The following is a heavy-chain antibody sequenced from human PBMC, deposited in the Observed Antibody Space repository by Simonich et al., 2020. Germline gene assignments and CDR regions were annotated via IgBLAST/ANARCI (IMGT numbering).Heavy chain of an antibody. V-gene: IGHV3-73*02. D-gene: IGHD3-10*01. CDR2: IRSKANRYAT. CDR3: TRFDYYGSGSYYFDY. J-gene: IGHJ4*02. CDR1: GFTFSGSA. Sequence: EVQLVESGGGLVQPGGSLKLSCAASGFTFSGSAMHWVRQASGKGLEWVGRIRSKANRYATAYAASVKGRFTISRDDSKNTAYLQMNSLKTEDTAVYYCTRFDYYGSGSYYFDYWGQGTLVTVSS.